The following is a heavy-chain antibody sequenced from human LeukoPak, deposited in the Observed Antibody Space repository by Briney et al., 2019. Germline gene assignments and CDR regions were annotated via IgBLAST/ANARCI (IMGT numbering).Heavy chain of an antibody. CDR1: GFTFSNHW. CDR3: VRGSVAAYTSPFDY. CDR2: VNSDGRRV. J-gene: IGHJ4*02. D-gene: IGHD6-19*01. Sequence: GGSLRLSCAASGFTFSNHWMHWVRQAPGKGLVWVSLVNSDGRRVNYADSVKGRFTISRDNAKNTLYLQMTSLRVEDTAVYYCVRGSVAAYTSPFDYWGQGTLVTVSS. V-gene: IGHV3-74*01.